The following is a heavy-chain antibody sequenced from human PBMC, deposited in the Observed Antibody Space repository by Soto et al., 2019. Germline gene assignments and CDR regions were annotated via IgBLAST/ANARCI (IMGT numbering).Heavy chain of an antibody. CDR1: GFTFSSYA. J-gene: IGHJ6*02. V-gene: IGHV3-30-3*01. D-gene: IGHD3-3*01. Sequence: PGGSLRLSCAASGFTFSSYAMHWVRQAPGKGLEWVAVISYDGSNKYYADSVKGRFTISRDNSKNTLYLQMNSLRAEDTAVYYCARGGTIFGPGDYYYYGMDVWGQGTTVTVSS. CDR2: ISYDGSNK. CDR3: ARGGTIFGPGDYYYYGMDV.